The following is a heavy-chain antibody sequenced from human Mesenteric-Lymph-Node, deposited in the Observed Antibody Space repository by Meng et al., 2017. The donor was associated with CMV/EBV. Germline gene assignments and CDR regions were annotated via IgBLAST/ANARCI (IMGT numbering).Heavy chain of an antibody. Sequence: SVKVSCKASGYTFTGHYIHWVRQAPGQGLEWMGGIIPIFGTANYAQKFQGRVTITTDESTSTAYMELSSLRSEDMAVYYCAREDYGSGSSGDYWGQGTLVTVSS. J-gene: IGHJ4*02. D-gene: IGHD3-10*01. CDR1: GYTFTGHY. CDR2: IIPIFGTA. CDR3: AREDYGSGSSGDY. V-gene: IGHV1-69*05.